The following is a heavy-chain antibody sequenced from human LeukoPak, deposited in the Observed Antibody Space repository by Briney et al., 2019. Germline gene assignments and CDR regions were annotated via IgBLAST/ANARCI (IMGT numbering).Heavy chain of an antibody. CDR2: ITGGSTTI. D-gene: IGHD2-15*01. V-gene: IGHV3-48*01. CDR3: ARVLRYCSGGNCYSGGLGYMDV. Sequence: GGSLRLSCAASGFTFRSYNMNWVRQAPGKGLEWVSYITGGSTTIYYADSVKGRFTISRDNAKNSLYLQMNSLRAEDTAVYYCARVLRYCSGGNCYSGGLGYMDVWGKGTTVTISS. J-gene: IGHJ6*03. CDR1: GFTFRSYN.